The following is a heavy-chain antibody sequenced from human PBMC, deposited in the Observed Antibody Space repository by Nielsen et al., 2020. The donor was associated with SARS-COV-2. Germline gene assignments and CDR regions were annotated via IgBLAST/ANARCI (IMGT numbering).Heavy chain of an antibody. CDR2: INSDGSST. Sequence: GESLKISCAASGFTFSSYWMHWVRQAPGKGLVWVSRINSDGSSTSYADSVKGRFTISRDNAKNTLYLRMNSLRAEDTAVYYCATSGFYVWGQGTTVTVSS. V-gene: IGHV3-74*01. CDR1: GFTFSSYW. D-gene: IGHD3-10*01. J-gene: IGHJ6*02. CDR3: ATSGFYV.